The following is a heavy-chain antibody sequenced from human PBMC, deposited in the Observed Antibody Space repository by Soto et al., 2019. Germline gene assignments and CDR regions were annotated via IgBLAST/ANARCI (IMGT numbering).Heavy chain of an antibody. Sequence: ASVKISCKASGYTFTSYGISWVRQAPGQGLEWMGWISAYNGNTNYAQKLQGRVTMTTDTSTSTAYMELRSLRSDDTAVYYCARAERYFDWSNWFDPWGQGTLVTVSS. V-gene: IGHV1-18*01. CDR3: ARAERYFDWSNWFDP. CDR2: ISAYNGNT. J-gene: IGHJ5*02. D-gene: IGHD3-9*01. CDR1: GYTFTSYG.